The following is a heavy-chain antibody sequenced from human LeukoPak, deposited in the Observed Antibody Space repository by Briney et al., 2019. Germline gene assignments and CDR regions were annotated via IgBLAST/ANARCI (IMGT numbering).Heavy chain of an antibody. D-gene: IGHD6-6*01. CDR2: ISGSGTST. V-gene: IGHV3-23*01. CDR1: GFTFSSSA. Sequence: PGGSLRLSCAASGFTFSSSAMSWVRQAPGKGLEWVSSISGSGTSTYYADSVKGRFTISRDNSKNTLYLQMNSLRAEDTAVDYCANRGSSISLRWGQGTLVTVSS. CDR3: ANRGSSISLR. J-gene: IGHJ4*02.